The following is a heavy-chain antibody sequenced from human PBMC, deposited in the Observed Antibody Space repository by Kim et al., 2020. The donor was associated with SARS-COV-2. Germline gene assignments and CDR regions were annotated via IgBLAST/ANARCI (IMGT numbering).Heavy chain of an antibody. V-gene: IGHV3-30*18. CDR1: GFTFSSYG. CDR3: AKGRRIQLWSNYYYGMDV. D-gene: IGHD5-18*01. CDR2: ISYDGSNK. J-gene: IGHJ6*02. Sequence: GGSLRLSCAASGFTFSSYGMHWVRQAPGKGLEWVAVISYDGSNKYYADSVKGRFTISRDNSKNTLYLQMNSLRAEDTAVYYCAKGRRIQLWSNYYYGMDVWGQGTTVTVSS.